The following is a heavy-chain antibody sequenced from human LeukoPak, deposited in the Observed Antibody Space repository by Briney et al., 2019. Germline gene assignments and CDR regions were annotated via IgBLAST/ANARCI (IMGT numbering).Heavy chain of an antibody. CDR1: GFTFSSYW. CDR2: ITWNRDNI. Sequence: GGSLRLSCAASGFTFSSYWMSWVRHTPRKGLDWVAGITWNRDNIGYGDSVKGRFTISRDNVKNVLYLQMNSLRPEDTALYYCAKDLSSAITSALVLGVWGQGTTV. V-gene: IGHV3-9*01. D-gene: IGHD3-22*01. J-gene: IGHJ6*02. CDR3: AKDLSSAITSALVLGV.